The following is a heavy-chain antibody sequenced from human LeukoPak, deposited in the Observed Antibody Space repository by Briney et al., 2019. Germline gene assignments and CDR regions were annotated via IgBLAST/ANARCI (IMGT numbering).Heavy chain of an antibody. V-gene: IGHV3-9*01. CDR3: TKDPYGSGSGGCFDY. CDR1: GFTFDDYA. Sequence: GRSLRLSCAASGFTFDDYAMHWVRQAPGKGLEWVSGISWNSGSIGYADSVKGRFTISRDNAKNSLYLRMNSLRAEDTALYYCTKDPYGSGSGGCFDYWAQGTLVTVSS. CDR2: ISWNSGSI. J-gene: IGHJ4*02. D-gene: IGHD3-10*01.